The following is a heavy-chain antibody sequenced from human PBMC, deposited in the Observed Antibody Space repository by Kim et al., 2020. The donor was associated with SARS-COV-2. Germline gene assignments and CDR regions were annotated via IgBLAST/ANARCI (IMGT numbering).Heavy chain of an antibody. CDR1: GFTFSSYA. Sequence: GGSLRLSCAASGFTFSSYAMSWVRQAPGKGLEWVSAISGSGGSTYYADSVKGRFTISRDNSKNTLYLQMNSLRAEDTAVYYCAKVFAYDSRSHQIYYYGMAVCGQGPTVTVSS. J-gene: IGHJ6*02. CDR3: AKVFAYDSRSHQIYYYGMAV. D-gene: IGHD3-22*01. V-gene: IGHV3-23*01. CDR2: ISGSGGST.